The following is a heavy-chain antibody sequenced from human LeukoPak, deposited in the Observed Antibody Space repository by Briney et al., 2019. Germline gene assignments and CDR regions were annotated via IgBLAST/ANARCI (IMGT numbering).Heavy chain of an antibody. CDR2: LWADGTRP. CDR1: GFALSHYG. D-gene: IGHD2/OR15-2a*01. J-gene: IGHJ2*01. CDR3: ARDADTTALYWYFDL. V-gene: IGHV3-33*08. Sequence: GGSLRLSCTASGFALSHYGTHWVRQAPGKGLELVALLWADGTRPSYADSVKGRFTISRDISRNTLYLQMNGLRAEDTALYYCARDADTTALYWYFDLWGRGTLVTVSS.